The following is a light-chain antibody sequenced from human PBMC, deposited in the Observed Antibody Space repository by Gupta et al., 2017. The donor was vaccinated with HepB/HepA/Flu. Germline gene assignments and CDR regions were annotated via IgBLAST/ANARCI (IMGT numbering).Light chain of an antibody. J-gene: IGLJ2*01. V-gene: IGLV1-51*02. CDR1: IGNNY. CDR3: GSWAASLRAGI. Sequence: QPVFTQPPSYSSAPGQNATISCSVSIGNNYVSWYQQFPGTAPKLLMYENDNRPSGIPDRFSGSKSGTSATLVITGLQTGDEADYYCGSWAASLRAGILGGGTKLTVL. CDR2: END.